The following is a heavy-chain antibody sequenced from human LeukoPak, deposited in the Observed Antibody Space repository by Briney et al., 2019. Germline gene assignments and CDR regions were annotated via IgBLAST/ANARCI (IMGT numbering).Heavy chain of an antibody. Sequence: GGTLRLSCAASGFTFSSYGMSWVRQAPGKGLEWVSAISGSGGSTYYADSVKGRFTISRDNAKNSLYLQMNSLRAEDTAVYYCARGSSSWYESDYWGQGTLVTVSS. CDR2: ISGSGGST. CDR1: GFTFSSYG. CDR3: ARGSSSWYESDY. V-gene: IGHV3-23*01. D-gene: IGHD6-13*01. J-gene: IGHJ4*02.